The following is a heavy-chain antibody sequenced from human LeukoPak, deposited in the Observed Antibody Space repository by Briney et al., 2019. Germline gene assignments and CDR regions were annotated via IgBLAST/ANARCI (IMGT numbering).Heavy chain of an antibody. Sequence: GGSLRLSCAASGFTFSSYGMHWVRQAPGKGLEWVAVIWYDGSNKYYADSVKGRFTISRDNSKNTLYLQMNSLRAEDTAVYYCARSYSSGWYPVDYWGQGTLVTVSS. CDR3: ARSYSSGWYPVDY. CDR2: IWYDGSNK. V-gene: IGHV3-33*01. CDR1: GFTFSSYG. D-gene: IGHD6-19*01. J-gene: IGHJ4*02.